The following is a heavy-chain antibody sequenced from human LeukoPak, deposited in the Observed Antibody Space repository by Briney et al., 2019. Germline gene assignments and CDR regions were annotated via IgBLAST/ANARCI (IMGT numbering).Heavy chain of an antibody. CDR1: GVSFSGYY. D-gene: IGHD6-19*01. CDR3: ARERGAYSSGWYRRRYFDY. Sequence: SETLSLTCAVYGVSFSGYYWSWIRQPPGKGLEWIGEINHSGSTNYNPSLKSRVTISVDTSKNQFSLKLSSVTAADTAVYYCARERGAYSSGWYRRRYFDYWGQGTLVTVSS. V-gene: IGHV4-34*01. CDR2: INHSGST. J-gene: IGHJ4*02.